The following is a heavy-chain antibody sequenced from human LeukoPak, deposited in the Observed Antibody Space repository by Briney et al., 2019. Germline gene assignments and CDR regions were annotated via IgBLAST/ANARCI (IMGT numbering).Heavy chain of an antibody. V-gene: IGHV3-21*01. J-gene: IGHJ3*02. CDR1: GFTLSSYS. D-gene: IGHD6-19*01. CDR2: ISSGSSYI. CDR3: AREISVAALPI. Sequence: GGSLRLSCAASGFTLSSYSMNWVRQAPGKGLEWVSSISSGSSYIYYADSVKGRFTISRDNAKNSLYLQMNSLRAEDTAVYYCAREISVAALPIWGQGTMVTVSS.